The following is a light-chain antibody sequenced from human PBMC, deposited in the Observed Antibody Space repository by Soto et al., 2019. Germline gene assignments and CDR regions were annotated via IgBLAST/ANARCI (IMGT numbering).Light chain of an antibody. V-gene: IGKV3-15*01. CDR2: RAS. CDR3: LQYHNLWA. CDR1: QNIYSN. J-gene: IGKJ1*01. Sequence: IVMTQSPATRSVSPGERATLSCRASQNIYSNVAWYQQRPGQAPRLLIYRASTRAPGIPARFSGSGSGTEFTLTISSLQSEDFTVYSCLQYHNLWAFGQGTKVDIK.